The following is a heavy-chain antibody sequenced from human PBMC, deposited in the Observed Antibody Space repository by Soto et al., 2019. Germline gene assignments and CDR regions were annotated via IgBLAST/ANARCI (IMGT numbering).Heavy chain of an antibody. J-gene: IGHJ4*02. CDR1: GGSISSNSYF. CDR2: MYYSGST. Sequence: QLQLQESGPGLVKPSETLSLTCTVSGGSISSNSYFWGWIRQPPGKGLEWIGTMYYSGSTYYNPSGKSRVNTSLDTAKNQFSLKLSSVTAADTAVYYCAGRSGWYYFDYWGQGTLVSVSS. CDR3: AGRSGWYYFDY. D-gene: IGHD6-19*01. V-gene: IGHV4-39*01.